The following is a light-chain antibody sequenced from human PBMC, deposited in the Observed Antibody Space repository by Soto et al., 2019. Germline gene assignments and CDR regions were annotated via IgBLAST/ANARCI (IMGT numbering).Light chain of an antibody. Sequence: QAVVTQPPSASGTPGQRVTISCSGSSPNIGSNIVNWYQQLPGTAPKLLIYSNNQRPSGVPDRFSGSKSGTSASLAISGLQSEDEADYYCAAWDDSLNGAVFGGGTQLTVL. CDR3: AAWDDSLNGAV. J-gene: IGLJ7*01. V-gene: IGLV1-44*01. CDR2: SNN. CDR1: SPNIGSNI.